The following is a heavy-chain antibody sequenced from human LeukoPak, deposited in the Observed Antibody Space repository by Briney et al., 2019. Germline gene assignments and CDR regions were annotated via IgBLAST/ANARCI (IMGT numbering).Heavy chain of an antibody. J-gene: IGHJ4*02. D-gene: IGHD3-16*01. CDR2: IYYGGSI. CDR3: ARGGGYIGYFDY. CDR1: GGSMTNYY. V-gene: IGHV4-59*01. Sequence: WETLSLTCSVSGGSMTNYYWSWIRQAPGKGLEWIGYIYYGGSINYNPSLKSRVTISVDTSKNQLSLKLSSVTAADTAIYYCARGGGYIGYFDYWGQGTLVTVSS.